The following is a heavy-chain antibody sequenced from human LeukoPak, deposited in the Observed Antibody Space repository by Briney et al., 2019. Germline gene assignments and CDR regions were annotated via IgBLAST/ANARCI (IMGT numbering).Heavy chain of an antibody. CDR1: GFTFSSYW. V-gene: IGHV3-7*01. J-gene: IGHJ4*02. Sequence: QSGGSLRLSCAASGFTFSSYWMSWVRQAPGKGLEWVANIKQDGSEKYYVDSVKGRFTISRDNAKNSLYLQMNSLSAEDTAVYNCASVLVLLRYFDWLANGVEDYWGQGTLVTVSS. CDR2: IKQDGSEK. D-gene: IGHD3-9*01. CDR3: ASVLVLLRYFDWLANGVEDY.